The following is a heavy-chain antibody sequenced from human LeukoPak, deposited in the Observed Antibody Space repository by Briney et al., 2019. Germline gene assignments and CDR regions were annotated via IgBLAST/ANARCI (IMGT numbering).Heavy chain of an antibody. Sequence: SETLSLTCAVYGGSFSGYYWSWIRQPPGKGLEWIGEINHSGSTNYNPSLKSRVTISVDTSKNQFSLKLSSVTAADTAVYYCARGNRDIYDFWSSYYKTKPNWFDPWGQGTLVTVSS. D-gene: IGHD3-3*01. V-gene: IGHV4-34*01. CDR3: ARGNRDIYDFWSSYYKTKPNWFDP. CDR1: GGSFSGYY. J-gene: IGHJ5*02. CDR2: INHSGST.